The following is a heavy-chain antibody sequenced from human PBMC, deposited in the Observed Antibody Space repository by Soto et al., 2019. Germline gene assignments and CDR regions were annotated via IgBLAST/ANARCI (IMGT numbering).Heavy chain of an antibody. CDR1: GFTFDDYA. CDR2: ISWDGGST. D-gene: IGHD3-10*01. J-gene: IGHJ4*02. V-gene: IGHV3-43D*04. CDR3: AKDVGGSGSYIGYFDY. Sequence: EVQLVESGGVVVQPGGSLRLSCAASGFTFDDYAMHWVRQAPGKGLEWVSLISWDGGSTYYADSVKGRFTISRDNSKNSLYLQMNSLRAEDTALYYCAKDVGGSGSYIGYFDYWGQGTLVTVSS.